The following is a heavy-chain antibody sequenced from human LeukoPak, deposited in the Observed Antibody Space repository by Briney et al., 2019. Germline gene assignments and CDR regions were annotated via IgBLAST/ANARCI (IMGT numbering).Heavy chain of an antibody. V-gene: IGHV4-34*01. CDR1: GGSLSGYY. CDR3: ARGSDACKSGNN. CDR2: IHYSGST. D-gene: IGHD5-24*01. Sequence: SETLSLTCAVFGGSLSGYYWSWIRQPPGKGLEWIGEIHYSGSTDYNPSLKSRVTISVDMSKNQFSLNLSSVTAADTAVYYCARGSDACKSGNNWGQGTLVTVSS. J-gene: IGHJ4*02.